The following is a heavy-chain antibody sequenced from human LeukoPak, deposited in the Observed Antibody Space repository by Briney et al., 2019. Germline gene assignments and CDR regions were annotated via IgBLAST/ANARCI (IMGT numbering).Heavy chain of an antibody. CDR2: IYTSGGT. D-gene: IGHD6-6*01. Sequence: SETLSLTCTVSGGSISSGSYYWSWIRQPAGKGLEWIGRIYTSGGTNYNPSLKSRVTISVDTSKNQFSLKLSSVTAADTAVYYCARVGSSSSQYFQHWGQGTLVTVSS. CDR3: ARVGSSSSQYFQH. CDR1: GGSISSGSYY. J-gene: IGHJ1*01. V-gene: IGHV4-61*02.